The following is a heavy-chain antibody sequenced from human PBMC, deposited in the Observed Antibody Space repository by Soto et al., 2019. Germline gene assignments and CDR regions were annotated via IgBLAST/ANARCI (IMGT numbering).Heavy chain of an antibody. Sequence: PSETLSLTCAVYGGSFSGYYWSWIRQPPGKGLEWIGEINHSGSTSYNPSLKSRATISVDTSKNQFSLKLTSVTAADTAVYHCARDLGAEPATPPTRFPPWGQGTRLTVS. CDR3: ARDLGAEPATPPTRFPP. CDR1: GGSFSGYY. D-gene: IGHD2-15*01. J-gene: IGHJ5*02. V-gene: IGHV4-34*01. CDR2: INHSGST.